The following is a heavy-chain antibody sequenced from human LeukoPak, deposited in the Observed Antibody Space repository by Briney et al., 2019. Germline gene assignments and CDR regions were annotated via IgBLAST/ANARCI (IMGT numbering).Heavy chain of an antibody. Sequence: SETLSLTCAVSGGSISSGGYSWSWIRQPPGKGLEWIGYIYHSGSTYYNPSLKSRVTISVDRSEKQFSLKLSSVTAADTAVYYCARAVINLNDAFDIWGQGTMVTVSS. CDR3: ARAVINLNDAFDI. CDR1: GGSISSGGYS. V-gene: IGHV4-30-2*01. J-gene: IGHJ3*02. CDR2: IYHSGST. D-gene: IGHD1-14*01.